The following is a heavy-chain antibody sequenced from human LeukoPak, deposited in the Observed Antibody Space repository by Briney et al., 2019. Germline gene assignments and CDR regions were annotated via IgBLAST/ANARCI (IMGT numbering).Heavy chain of an antibody. Sequence: ASVKVSCKASGYTFTAYYIHWVRQAPGRGLEWMGWINPNSGGTSYAQKFQGRVTLTRDTSISTAYMELSRLRSDDTAVYYCAKARGLYCSSTSCYDCDVWGKGTTVTVSS. D-gene: IGHD2-2*01. V-gene: IGHV1-2*02. CDR1: GYTFTAYY. J-gene: IGHJ6*04. CDR2: INPNSGGT. CDR3: AKARGLYCSSTSCYDCDV.